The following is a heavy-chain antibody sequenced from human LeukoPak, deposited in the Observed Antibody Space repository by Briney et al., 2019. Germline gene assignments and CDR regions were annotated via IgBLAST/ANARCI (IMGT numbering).Heavy chain of an antibody. J-gene: IGHJ6*02. CDR2: ISGSGVST. Sequence: GGSLRLSCAASGFTFSSYAMSWVRQAPGKGLEWVSAISGSGVSTYYADSVKGRFTISRDNSKNTLYLQMNSLRAEDTAVYYCASSGSYVAHYYGMDVWGQGTTVTVSS. V-gene: IGHV3-23*01. CDR1: GFTFSSYA. CDR3: ASSGSYVAHYYGMDV. D-gene: IGHD3-10*01.